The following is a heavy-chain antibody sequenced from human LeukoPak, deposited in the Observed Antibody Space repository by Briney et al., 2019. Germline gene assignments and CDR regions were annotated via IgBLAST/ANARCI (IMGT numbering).Heavy chain of an antibody. D-gene: IGHD6-13*01. CDR2: IRYDGSNK. CDR3: AKDRSAGYSSSWTPD. Sequence: PGGSLRLSCAASGFTFSSYGMHWVRQAPGKGLEWVAFIRYDGSNKCYADSVKGRFTISRDNCKNTLYLQMNSLRAEDTAVYYCAKDRSAGYSSSWTPDWGQGTLVTVSS. J-gene: IGHJ4*02. V-gene: IGHV3-30*02. CDR1: GFTFSSYG.